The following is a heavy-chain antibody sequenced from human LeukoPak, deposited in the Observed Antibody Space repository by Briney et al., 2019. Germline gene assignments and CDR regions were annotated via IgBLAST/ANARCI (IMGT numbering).Heavy chain of an antibody. V-gene: IGHV3-11*04. Sequence: PGGSLRLSCAASGFTFSDYYMSWIRQAPGKGLEWVSYISSSGSTIYYADSVKGRFTISRDNAKNSLYLQMNSLRAEDTAVYYCARGIPNIVVVVAATHFDYWGQGTLVTVSS. CDR2: ISSSGSTI. D-gene: IGHD2-15*01. J-gene: IGHJ4*02. CDR1: GFTFSDYY. CDR3: ARGIPNIVVVVAATHFDY.